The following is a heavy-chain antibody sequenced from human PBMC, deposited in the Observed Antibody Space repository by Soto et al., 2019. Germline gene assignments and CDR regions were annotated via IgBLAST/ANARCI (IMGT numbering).Heavy chain of an antibody. CDR3: AGPRIWLCGSHSCPGETNGLAV. V-gene: IGHV5-10-1*01. CDR1: GCSFTSYW. Sequence: EAVKISCKGSGCSFTSYWISWVRQKPGKGLEWMGRIDPSDSYTNYSPSFQGHVTISADKSISTAYLQWSSLKASDTAMYYCAGPRIWLCGSHSCPGETNGLAVWAQGTAVPVSS. D-gene: IGHD2-2*01. J-gene: IGHJ6*02. CDR2: IDPSDSYT.